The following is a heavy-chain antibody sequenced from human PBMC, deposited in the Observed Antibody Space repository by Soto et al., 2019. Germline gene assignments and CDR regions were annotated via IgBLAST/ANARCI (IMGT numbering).Heavy chain of an antibody. CDR1: GFTFSRYA. V-gene: IGHV3-23*01. CDR3: AKDLRFSSDYYGMDV. D-gene: IGHD6-19*01. Sequence: EVQLLESGGGLVQPGGSLRLSCAASGFTFSRYAMSWVRQAPGKGLEWVSAISGSGGSTYYADSVKGRFTISRDNSKNTLYLQMNSLRAEDTAVYYCAKDLRFSSDYYGMDVWGQGTTVTVSS. CDR2: ISGSGGST. J-gene: IGHJ6*02.